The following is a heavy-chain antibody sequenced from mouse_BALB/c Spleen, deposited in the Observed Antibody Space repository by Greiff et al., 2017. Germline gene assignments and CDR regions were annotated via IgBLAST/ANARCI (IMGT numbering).Heavy chain of an antibody. CDR2: INPGSGGT. CDR1: GYAFTNYL. V-gene: IGHV1-54*03. CDR3: ARSPLNWNDPFAY. Sequence: VQLQQSGAELVRPGTSVKVSCKASGYAFTNYLIEWVKQRPGQGLEWIGVINPGSGGTNYSEKFKGKATLTADKSSSTAYMQLSSLTSDDSAVYFCARSPLNWNDPFAYWGQGTLVTVSA. J-gene: IGHJ3*01. D-gene: IGHD4-1*02.